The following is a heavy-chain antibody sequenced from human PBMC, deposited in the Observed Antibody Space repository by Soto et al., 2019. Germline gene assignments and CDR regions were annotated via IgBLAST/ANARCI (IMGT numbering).Heavy chain of an antibody. V-gene: IGHV3-30*18. Sequence: QVQLVESGGGVVQPGRSLRLSCAASGFTFSSYGMHWVRQAPGKGLEWVAVISYDGSNKYYADSVKGRFTISRDNSKNTLYLQMNSLRAEDTAMYYCAKQSGFVAAAGSDFDYWGQGTLVTVSS. CDR3: AKQSGFVAAAGSDFDY. D-gene: IGHD6-13*01. CDR1: GFTFSSYG. CDR2: ISYDGSNK. J-gene: IGHJ4*02.